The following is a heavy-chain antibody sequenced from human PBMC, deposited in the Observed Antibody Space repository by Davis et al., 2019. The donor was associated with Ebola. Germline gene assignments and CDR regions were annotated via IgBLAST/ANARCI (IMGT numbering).Heavy chain of an antibody. J-gene: IGHJ3*02. Sequence: MPSETLSLTCAVYGGSFSGYYWSWIRQPPGKGLEWIGEINHSGSTNYNPSLKSRVTISVDTSKNQFSLKLSSVTAADTAVYYCARAGYYFQNTDYHGLRAFDMWGQGTMVS. V-gene: IGHV4-34*01. CDR2: INHSGST. D-gene: IGHD3-10*01. CDR3: ARAGYYFQNTDYHGLRAFDM. CDR1: GGSFSGYY.